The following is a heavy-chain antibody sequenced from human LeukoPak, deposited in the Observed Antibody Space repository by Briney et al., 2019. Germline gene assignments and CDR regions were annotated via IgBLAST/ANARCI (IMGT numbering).Heavy chain of an antibody. CDR3: ARSWVAGYGTVLDF. V-gene: IGHV5-51*01. CDR1: GYRFTSYW. D-gene: IGHD6-19*01. Sequence: PAESLKISCKGSGYRFTSYWICWLRQMPGKGLEWMGIIYPGDSDTRYSPSFQGQVTISVDKSISTAYLQWSSLKASDTAMYYCARSWVAGYGTVLDFWGQGTLVTVSS. CDR2: IYPGDSDT. J-gene: IGHJ4*02.